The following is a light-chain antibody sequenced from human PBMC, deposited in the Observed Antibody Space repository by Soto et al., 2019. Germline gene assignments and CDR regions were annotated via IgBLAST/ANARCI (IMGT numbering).Light chain of an antibody. CDR3: QSYDTTLSGLV. CDR1: ASNLGAKYA. Sequence: QSVLTQPPSVSGAPGQRVTLSCTGSASNLGAKYAVHWYQHLPGTAPKLLIYDNIHRPSGVPDRFSGSKSDTSASLAITGLKAEDEADYYCQSYDTTLSGLVFGGGTKLTVL. CDR2: DNI. J-gene: IGLJ3*02. V-gene: IGLV1-40*01.